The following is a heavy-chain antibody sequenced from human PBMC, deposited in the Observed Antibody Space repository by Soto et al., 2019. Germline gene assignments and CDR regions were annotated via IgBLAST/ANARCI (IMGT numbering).Heavy chain of an antibody. Sequence: PCGSLRLSCAASGFTFSTYSMNWVRQAPGKGLEWVSSISDTSSYIYYADSVKGRFTISRDNTKNSLSLQMNSLRAEDTAVYYCERPRLPSNNYYFDSWGQGTLVTVSS. V-gene: IGHV3-21*01. J-gene: IGHJ4*02. CDR2: ISDTSSYI. D-gene: IGHD1-20*01. CDR1: GFTFSTYS. CDR3: ERPRLPSNNYYFDS.